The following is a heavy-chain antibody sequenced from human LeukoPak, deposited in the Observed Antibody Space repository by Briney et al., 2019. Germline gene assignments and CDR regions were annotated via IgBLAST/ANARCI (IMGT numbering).Heavy chain of an antibody. CDR1: GGSISSYY. CDR2: IYYSGST. V-gene: IGHV4-59*01. D-gene: IGHD2-21*01. Sequence: SETLSLTCTVSGGSISSYYWSWIRQPPGKGLEWIGYIYYSGSTNYNPSLKSRVAISVDTSKNQFSLKLSSVTAADTAVYYCARAGAYKDAFDIWGQGTMVTVSS. J-gene: IGHJ3*02. CDR3: ARAGAYKDAFDI.